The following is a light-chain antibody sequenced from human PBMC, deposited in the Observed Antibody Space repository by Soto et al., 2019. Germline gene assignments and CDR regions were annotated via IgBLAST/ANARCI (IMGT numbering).Light chain of an antibody. Sequence: NFMLTQPHSVSESPGKTVTISCTRSSGSIARNFVQWFQQRPGSAPTIVIYEDNRRPSGVPDRFSGSIDSSSASASLTISGLQTEDEADYYCQTWGTGFQFFGGGTKLTVL. CDR1: SGSIARNF. CDR3: QTWGTGFQF. V-gene: IGLV6-57*04. J-gene: IGLJ2*01. CDR2: EDN.